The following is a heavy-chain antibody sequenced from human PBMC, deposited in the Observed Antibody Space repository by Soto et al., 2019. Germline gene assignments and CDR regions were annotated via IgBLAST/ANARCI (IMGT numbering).Heavy chain of an antibody. CDR1: GGSISSGGYY. D-gene: IGHD3-22*01. CDR2: IYYSGST. J-gene: IGHJ3*02. V-gene: IGHV4-31*03. Sequence: SETLSLTCTVSGGSISSGGYYWSWIRQHPGKGLEWIGYIYYSGSTYYNPSLKSRVTISVDTSKNQFSLKLSSVTAADTAVYYCARSYHYDSSGYPPVNHDAFDIWGQGTMVTVSS. CDR3: ARSYHYDSSGYPPVNHDAFDI.